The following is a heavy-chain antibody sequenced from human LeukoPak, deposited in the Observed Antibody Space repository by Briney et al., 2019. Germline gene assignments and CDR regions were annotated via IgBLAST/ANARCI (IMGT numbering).Heavy chain of an antibody. Sequence: GASVKVSCKASGYTFTGYYMHWVRQAPGQGLEWMGWINPNSGGTNYAQKFQGRVTMTRDTSISTAYMELSRPRSDDTALYYCARERYYSSGNYNNRIDYWGQGTLVTVSS. V-gene: IGHV1-2*02. CDR2: INPNSGGT. J-gene: IGHJ4*02. CDR1: GYTFTGYY. CDR3: ARERYYSSGNYNNRIDY. D-gene: IGHD3-10*01.